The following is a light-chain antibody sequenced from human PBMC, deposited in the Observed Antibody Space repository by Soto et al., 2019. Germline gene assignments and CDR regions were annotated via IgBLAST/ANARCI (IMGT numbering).Light chain of an antibody. V-gene: IGKV3-20*01. CDR3: QQYGRSPWT. CDR2: GAS. J-gene: IGKJ1*01. Sequence: EIVLTQSPGTLSLSPGERATLSCRASQSVSSSYLAWYQQKPGQAPRLLIYGASSSATGIPDRFSGSGSGTDFTLTISRLEPEDFAVYYCQQYGRSPWTFGQGTKVDIK. CDR1: QSVSSSY.